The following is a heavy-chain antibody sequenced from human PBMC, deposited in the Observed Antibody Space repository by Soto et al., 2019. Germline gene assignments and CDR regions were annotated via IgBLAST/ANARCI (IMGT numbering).Heavy chain of an antibody. J-gene: IGHJ4*02. CDR2: IYYSEST. D-gene: IGHD6-13*01. CDR3: ASRHSSPYFDY. V-gene: IGHV4-30-4*01. CDR1: GGSISSGDYY. Sequence: LSLTCTVSGGSISSGDYYWSWIRQPPGKGLEWIGSIYYSESTYYNPSLMSRFTISLDTSKNQFSLMLNSFTAADTAVYYCASRHSSPYFDYWGQGTLVTVSS.